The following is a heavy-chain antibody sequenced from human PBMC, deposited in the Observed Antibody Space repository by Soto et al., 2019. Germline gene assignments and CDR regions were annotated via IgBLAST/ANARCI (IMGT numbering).Heavy chain of an antibody. CDR2: INVYNGNT. CDR1: GYTFTNYG. Sequence: QVQLVQSGGEVKKPGASVKVSCKASGYTFTNYGISWVRQAPGQGLEWMGWINVYNGNTKYAQKVQGRVTMTTDTSTSTADMELRSLRYDDTAVYYCARGVGSGSYYNQYNWFDPWGQGTLVTVSS. V-gene: IGHV1-18*01. D-gene: IGHD3-10*01. CDR3: ARGVGSGSYYNQYNWFDP. J-gene: IGHJ5*02.